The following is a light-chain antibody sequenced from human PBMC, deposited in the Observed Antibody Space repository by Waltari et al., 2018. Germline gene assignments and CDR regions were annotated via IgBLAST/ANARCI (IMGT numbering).Light chain of an antibody. J-gene: IGLJ1*01. V-gene: IGLV1-47*01. CDR2: GNN. CDR1: RSNIGPTYNY. CDR3: AAWDDTLSGYV. Sequence: QSVLTPPPSASETPGQRVAISCSGSRSNIGPTYNYIYWYQQLPGAAPKLLIYGNNQRPSGVPDRFSGSKSGTSASLAISGLRSDDEADYYCAAWDDTLSGYVFGTGTKVTVL.